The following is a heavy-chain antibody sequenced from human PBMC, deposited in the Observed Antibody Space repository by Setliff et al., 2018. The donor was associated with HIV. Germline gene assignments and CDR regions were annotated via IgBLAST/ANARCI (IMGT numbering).Heavy chain of an antibody. V-gene: IGHV4-59*11. CDR2: IYYSGST. J-gene: IGHJ6*03. D-gene: IGHD3-10*01. Sequence: SETLSLTCTVSGGSISSHYWSWIRQPPGKGLEWIGYIYYSGSTNYNPSLKSRVTISVDTSKNQFSLKLSSVTAADTAVYYCARDGPLEGSYRYYYYYMDVWGKGTMVTVS. CDR3: ARDGPLEGSYRYYYYYMDV. CDR1: GGSISSHY.